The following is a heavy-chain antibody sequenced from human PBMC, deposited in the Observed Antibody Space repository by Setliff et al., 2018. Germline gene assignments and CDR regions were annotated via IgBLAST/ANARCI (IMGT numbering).Heavy chain of an antibody. CDR3: ARSMIQRNYYCGLDV. CDR2: IYHNGNT. D-gene: IGHD3-16*01. J-gene: IGHJ6*02. CDR1: GGSISPYF. V-gene: IGHV4-4*08. Sequence: PSETLSLTCTVSGGSISPYFWSWIRQSPGKGLEWIGYIYHNGNTNFNPSLKTRGTMSGDASKHQFALKLTSATAADTAVYYCARSMIQRNYYCGLDVWGQGTTVTVSS.